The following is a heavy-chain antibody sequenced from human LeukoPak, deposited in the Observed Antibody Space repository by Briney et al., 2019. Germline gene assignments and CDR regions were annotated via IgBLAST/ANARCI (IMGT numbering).Heavy chain of an antibody. D-gene: IGHD3-10*01. J-gene: IGHJ4*02. CDR2: TYYRGRT. CDR1: GGSISSFY. CDR3: ANSYFGSGRDYFDY. V-gene: IGHV4-59*01. Sequence: PSETLSLTCTVSGGSISSFYWSWIRQPPGKGLEWIGSTYYRGRTNYNPSLKSRVTISVDTSNKHFSLKLSSVTAADTAVYYCANSYFGSGRDYFDYWGQGTLVTVSS.